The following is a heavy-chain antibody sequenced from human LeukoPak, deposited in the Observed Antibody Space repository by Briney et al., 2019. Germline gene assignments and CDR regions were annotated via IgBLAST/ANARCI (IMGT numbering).Heavy chain of an antibody. CDR3: ARDLRYCSGGSCNLFDY. V-gene: IGHV3-20*04. CDR2: INWNGGST. Sequence: GGSLRLSCAASGFTFDDYGMSWVRQAPGKGLEWVSGINWNGGSTGYADSVKGRFTISRDNAKNSLYLQMNSLRAEDTALYYCARDLRYCSGGSCNLFDYWGQGTLVTVSS. CDR1: GFTFDDYG. D-gene: IGHD2-15*01. J-gene: IGHJ4*02.